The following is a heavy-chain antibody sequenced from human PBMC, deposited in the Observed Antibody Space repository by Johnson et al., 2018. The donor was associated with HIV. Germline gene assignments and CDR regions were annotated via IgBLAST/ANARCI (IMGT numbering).Heavy chain of an antibody. J-gene: IGHJ3*02. V-gene: IGHV3-7*05. Sequence: VQLVESGGGLVQPGGSLRLSCAASGFTFSSFWMSWVRQAPGKGLEWVANIKQDGSEKYYVDSVQGRFTISRDNAKNSLYLQMNSLRAEDTAVYYCARVSPGNNAFDIWGQGTMVTVSS. CDR3: ARVSPGNNAFDI. CDR1: GFTFSSFW. CDR2: IKQDGSEK.